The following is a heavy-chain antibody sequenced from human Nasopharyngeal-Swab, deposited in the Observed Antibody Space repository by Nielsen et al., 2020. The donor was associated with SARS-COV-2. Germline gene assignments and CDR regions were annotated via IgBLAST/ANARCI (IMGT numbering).Heavy chain of an antibody. V-gene: IGHV3-30*18. Sequence: GGSLRLSCAASGFTFSSYGMHWVRQAPGKGLEWVAVISYDGSNKYYADSVKGRFTISRDNSKNTLYLQMNSLRAEDTAVYYCAKDFGGSQPRVNFDYWGQGTLVTVSS. CDR2: ISYDGSNK. D-gene: IGHD1-26*01. J-gene: IGHJ4*02. CDR3: AKDFGGSQPRVNFDY. CDR1: GFTFSSYG.